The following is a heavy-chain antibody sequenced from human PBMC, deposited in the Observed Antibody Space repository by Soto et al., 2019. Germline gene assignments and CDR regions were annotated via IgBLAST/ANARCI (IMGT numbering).Heavy chain of an antibody. J-gene: IGHJ5*02. V-gene: IGHV3-74*01. CDR2: IDTDGGGT. CDR1: GFPLRSQR. CDR3: ATVFDL. Sequence: EVQLVESGGGLVQPGGSLRVSCAASGFPLRSQRIHWVRQAPGKGLEWVSRIDTDGGGTSYADSVKGRFTISTDNAKNTVYLQMNGLRAEDTAVYYCATVFDLWGQGTLVTVSS.